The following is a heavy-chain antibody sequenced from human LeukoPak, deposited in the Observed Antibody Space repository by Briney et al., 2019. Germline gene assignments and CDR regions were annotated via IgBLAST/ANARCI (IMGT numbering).Heavy chain of an antibody. Sequence: SETLSLTCTVSGDSISSGDYYWSWIRQPAGKGLEWIGRISSSGSTNYNPSLKSRVTISVDTSKNQFSLKLSSVTAADTAVYYCARLGSVGADPYFDYWGQGTLVTVSS. V-gene: IGHV4-61*02. CDR3: ARLGSVGADPYFDY. D-gene: IGHD1-26*01. J-gene: IGHJ4*02. CDR2: ISSSGST. CDR1: GDSISSGDYY.